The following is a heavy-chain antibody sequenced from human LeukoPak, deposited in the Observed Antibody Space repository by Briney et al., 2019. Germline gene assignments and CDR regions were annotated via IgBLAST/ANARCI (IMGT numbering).Heavy chain of an antibody. Sequence: ASVKVSCKASGYTFTSYYMHWVRQAPGQGLEWMGIINPSGGSTSYAQKFQGRVTMTTDTSTSTAYMELRSLRSDDTAVYYCASGHCSSTSCYLYYYMDVWGKGTTVTVS. CDR2: INPSGGST. V-gene: IGHV1-46*01. D-gene: IGHD2-2*03. CDR1: GYTFTSYY. CDR3: ASGHCSSTSCYLYYYMDV. J-gene: IGHJ6*03.